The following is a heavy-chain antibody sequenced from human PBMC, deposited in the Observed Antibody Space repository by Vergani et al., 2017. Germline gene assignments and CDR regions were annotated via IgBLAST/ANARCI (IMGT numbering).Heavy chain of an antibody. CDR3: AXDGGEYDKDALDV. Sequence: QVQLQESGPGLVKPSQTLFLTCTVSTGSISSGGYYWSWIRQHPGKGLEWIGYIYHSGSTYYNPSLRSRAIMSVDASKKQFSLKLTSVTAADTAVYYCAXDGGEYDKDALDVWGQGTKVTVTS. CDR1: TGSISSGGYY. D-gene: IGHD2-21*01. J-gene: IGHJ3*01. V-gene: IGHV4-31*03. CDR2: IYHSGST.